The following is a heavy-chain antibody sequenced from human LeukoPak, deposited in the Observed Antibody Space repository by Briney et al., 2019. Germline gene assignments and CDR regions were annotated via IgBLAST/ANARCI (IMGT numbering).Heavy chain of an antibody. J-gene: IGHJ4*02. CDR2: ISGSGSTT. Sequence: PGRCLRLSCAASGFTFRTHAMTWVRQARRKGLEWASSISGSGSTTYYADSVKDRLTIFRDNSRNTLNLQMESLGADDPALDYCVKGWLDGGGCSSAGCIAYWGQGALVTVSS. CDR3: VKGWLDGGGCSSAGCIAY. V-gene: IGHV3-23*01. CDR1: GFTFRTHA. D-gene: IGHD2-8*02.